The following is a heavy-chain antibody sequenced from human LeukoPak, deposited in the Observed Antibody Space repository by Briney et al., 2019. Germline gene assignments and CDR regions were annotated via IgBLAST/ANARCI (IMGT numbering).Heavy chain of an antibody. J-gene: IGHJ4*02. V-gene: IGHV4-31*03. CDR1: GGSISSGGYY. CDR3: ARLFRGHYYDSSGYRFDY. D-gene: IGHD3-22*01. CDR2: IYYSGST. Sequence: PSQTLSLTCTVSGGSISSGGYYWSWIRQHPGKGLEWIGYIYYSGSTYYNPSLKSRVTISVDTSKNQFSLKLSSVTAADTAVYYCARLFRGHYYDSSGYRFDYWGQGTLVTVSS.